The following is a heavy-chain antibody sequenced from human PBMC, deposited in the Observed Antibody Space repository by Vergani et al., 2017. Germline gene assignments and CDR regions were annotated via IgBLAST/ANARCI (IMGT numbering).Heavy chain of an antibody. CDR1: GFTFSSYG. CDR3: AKDRGEGDAFDI. Sequence: QVQLVESGGGVVQPGRSLRLSCAASGFTFSSYGMHWVRQAPGKGLEWVAVISYDGSNKYYADSVKGRFTISRDNSKNTLYLQMNSLRAEDTAVYYCAKDRGEGDAFDIWGQGTMVTVSS. CDR2: ISYDGSNK. J-gene: IGHJ3*02. D-gene: IGHD3-16*01. V-gene: IGHV3-30*18.